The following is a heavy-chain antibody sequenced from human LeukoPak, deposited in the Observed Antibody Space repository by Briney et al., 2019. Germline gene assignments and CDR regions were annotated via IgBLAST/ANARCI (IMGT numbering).Heavy chain of an antibody. D-gene: IGHD2-15*01. CDR1: GYTFTGYY. V-gene: IGHV1-2*02. CDR3: ARGGYCSGGSCYVDI. Sequence: ASVKVSCKASGYTFTGYYMHWVRPAPGQGLAWMGWINPNSGGTNYAQKFQGRVTMTRDTSNSTAYLELSRLRSDDTAVYYCARGGYCSGGSCYVDIWGQGTMVTVSS. CDR2: INPNSGGT. J-gene: IGHJ3*02.